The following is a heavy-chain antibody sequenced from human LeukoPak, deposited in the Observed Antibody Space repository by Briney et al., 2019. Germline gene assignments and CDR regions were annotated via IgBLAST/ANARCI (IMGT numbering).Heavy chain of an antibody. CDR2: INHSGST. CDR1: GGSFSGYY. CDR3: ARHLVPGNYDFWSGPRFDP. D-gene: IGHD3-3*01. Sequence: PSETLSLTCAVYGGSFSGYYWSWIRQPPGKGLEWIGEINHSGSTNYNPSLKSRVTISVDTSKNQFSLKLGSVTAADTAVYYCARHLVPGNYDFWSGPRFDPWGQGTLVTVSS. V-gene: IGHV4-34*01. J-gene: IGHJ5*02.